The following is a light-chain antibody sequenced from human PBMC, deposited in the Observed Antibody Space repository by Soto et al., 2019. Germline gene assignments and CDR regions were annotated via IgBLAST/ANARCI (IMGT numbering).Light chain of an antibody. Sequence: IQMAQSPSSLSASAGDRVTVTCRASQVIGNPYIGWYQQRVGRPPKRLIYSTSALQSGVPWRFSGSGSGTDFTLTISSLQLEDFAVYSCHQYGRSPRTFGQGTRLEIK. V-gene: IGKV1-6*01. CDR2: STS. CDR3: HQYGRSPRT. CDR1: QVIGNPY. J-gene: IGKJ5*01.